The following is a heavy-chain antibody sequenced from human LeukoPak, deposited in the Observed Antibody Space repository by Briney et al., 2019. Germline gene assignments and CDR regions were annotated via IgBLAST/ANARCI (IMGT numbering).Heavy chain of an antibody. CDR1: GFTFSSYG. D-gene: IGHD4-17*01. CDR3: ASHGDYGAQTDY. CDR2: ISYDGSNK. Sequence: HPGGSLRLSCAASGFTFSSYGMHWVRQAPGKGLEWVAVISYDGSNKYYADSVKGRFTISRDNSKNTLYLQMNSLRAEDTAVYYCASHGDYGAQTDYWGQGTLVTVSS. J-gene: IGHJ4*02. V-gene: IGHV3-30*03.